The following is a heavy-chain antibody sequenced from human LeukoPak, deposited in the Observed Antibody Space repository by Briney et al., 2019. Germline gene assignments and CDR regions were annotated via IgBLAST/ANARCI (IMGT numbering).Heavy chain of an antibody. D-gene: IGHD3-10*02. CDR3: AKGYNVRGAFDI. CDR1: GFTVSSNY. Sequence: GGSLRLSCAASGFTVSSNYMSWVRQAPGKGLEWVSAISGSGGCTYYADSVKGRFTISRDNSKNTLYLQMNSLRAEDTAVYYCAKGYNVRGAFDIWGQGTMVTVSS. CDR2: ISGSGGCT. J-gene: IGHJ3*02. V-gene: IGHV3-23*01.